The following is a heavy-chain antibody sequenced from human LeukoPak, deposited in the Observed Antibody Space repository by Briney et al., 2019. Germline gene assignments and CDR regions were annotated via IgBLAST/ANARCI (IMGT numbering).Heavy chain of an antibody. V-gene: IGHV3-30*03. J-gene: IGHJ4*02. CDR2: ISSDGSVQ. CDR3: TTQIAWGN. D-gene: IGHD4-17*01. Sequence: PGTSLRLSCAASGCTFSNSGMHWVRQAPGKGLEWVAVISSDGSVQYYADSVKGRFTISRDESKNTLYLQMNSLRAEDTAVYYCTTQIAWGNWGQGTLVTVSS. CDR1: GCTFSNSG.